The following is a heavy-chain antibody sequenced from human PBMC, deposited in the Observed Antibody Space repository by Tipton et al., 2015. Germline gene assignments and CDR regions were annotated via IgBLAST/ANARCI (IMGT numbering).Heavy chain of an antibody. CDR1: GGSISSYY. CDR2: IYYRGST. J-gene: IGHJ6*02. Sequence: LRLSCTVSGGSISSYYWSWIRQPPGKGLERIGYIYYRGSTNYNPSLKSRVTISVDTSKNQFSLKLSSVTAAVTAVYFCAWVGYYYFSGRYYLYFYSYGMDVWGQGTTVTVSS. CDR3: AWVGYYYFSGRYYLYFYSYGMDV. V-gene: IGHV4-59*01. D-gene: IGHD3-10*01.